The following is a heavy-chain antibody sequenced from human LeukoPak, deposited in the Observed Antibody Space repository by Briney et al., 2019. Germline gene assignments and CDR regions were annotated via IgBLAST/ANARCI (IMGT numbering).Heavy chain of an antibody. CDR1: GFTFDDYA. D-gene: IGHD3-22*01. V-gene: IGHV3-9*03. Sequence: GRSLRLSCAASGFTFDDYAMHWVRHAPGQGLEWVSGISWNSGSIGYADSVKGRFTISRDNAKNSLYLQMNSLRAEDMALYYCAKGVSGYSLDDAFDIWGQGTMVTVSS. CDR3: AKGVSGYSLDDAFDI. CDR2: ISWNSGSI. J-gene: IGHJ3*02.